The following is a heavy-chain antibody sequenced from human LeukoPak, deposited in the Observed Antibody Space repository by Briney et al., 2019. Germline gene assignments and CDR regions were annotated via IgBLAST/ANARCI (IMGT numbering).Heavy chain of an antibody. CDR1: GGSISSGSYY. J-gene: IGHJ4*02. Sequence: SQTLSLTCTVSGGSISSGSYYWSWIRQPAGTGLEWIGRIYTSGSTNYNPSLKSRVTISVDTSKNQFSLKLSSVTAADTAVYYCARGPYCGGDCYNIDYWGQGTLVTVSS. CDR2: IYTSGST. V-gene: IGHV4-61*02. D-gene: IGHD2-21*02. CDR3: ARGPYCGGDCYNIDY.